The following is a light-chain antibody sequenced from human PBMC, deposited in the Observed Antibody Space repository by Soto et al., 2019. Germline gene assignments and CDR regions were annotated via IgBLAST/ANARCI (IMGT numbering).Light chain of an antibody. V-gene: IGKV3-20*01. Sequence: EIVLTQSPATLSLSPGETATLSCRASQSVSGYIGWYQQKPGQAPRLLIYGASSRATGIPDRFSGSGSGTDFTLTISRLEPEDFAVYYCQQYGRTFGQGTKWIS. CDR3: QQYGRT. CDR2: GAS. J-gene: IGKJ1*01. CDR1: QSVSGY.